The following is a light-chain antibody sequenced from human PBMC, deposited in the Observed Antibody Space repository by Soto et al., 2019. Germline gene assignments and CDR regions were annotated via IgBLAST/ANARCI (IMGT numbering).Light chain of an antibody. Sequence: QSALTQPPSASGSPGQSVTISCTGTSSDVGGYNYVSGYQQHPGKAPKLMIYEVSKRPSGVPDRFSGSKSGNTASLTVSGLQAEDEADYYCTSYAGSNTSYVFGTGTKLTVL. CDR1: SSDVGGYNY. V-gene: IGLV2-8*01. CDR3: TSYAGSNTSYV. CDR2: EVS. J-gene: IGLJ1*01.